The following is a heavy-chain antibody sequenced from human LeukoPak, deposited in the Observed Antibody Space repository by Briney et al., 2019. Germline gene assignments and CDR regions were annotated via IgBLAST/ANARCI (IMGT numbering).Heavy chain of an antibody. J-gene: IGHJ6*02. D-gene: IGHD2-2*01. CDR1: GYTFTSYG. CDR2: NSAYNGNT. CDR3: ARDCSSTSCHYYYGMDV. V-gene: IGHV1-18*01. Sequence: GASVKVSCKASGYTFTSYGISWVRQAPGQGLEWMGWNSAYNGNTNYAQKLQGRVTMTTDTSTSTAYMELRSLRSDDTAVYYCARDCSSTSCHYYYGMDVWGQGTTVTVSS.